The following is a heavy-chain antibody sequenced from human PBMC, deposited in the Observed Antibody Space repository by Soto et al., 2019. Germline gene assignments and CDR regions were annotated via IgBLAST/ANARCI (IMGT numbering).Heavy chain of an antibody. CDR2: IRSKAYGGTT. CDR3: IREVGYSSSSDHWFDP. CDR1: GFTFGDYA. V-gene: IGHV3-49*03. D-gene: IGHD6-6*01. J-gene: IGHJ5*02. Sequence: GGSLRLSCTASGFTFGDYAMSWFRQAPGKELEWVGFIRSKAYGGTTEYAASVKGRFTISRDDSKSIAYLQMNSLKTEDTAVFYCIREVGYSSSSDHWFDPWGQGTLVTVSS.